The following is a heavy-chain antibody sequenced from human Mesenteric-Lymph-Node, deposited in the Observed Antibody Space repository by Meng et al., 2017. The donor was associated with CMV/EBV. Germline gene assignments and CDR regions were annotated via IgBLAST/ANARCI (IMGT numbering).Heavy chain of an antibody. V-gene: IGHV3-7*01. Sequence: GSLRLSCAASGFTFSSFWMSWVRQAPGKGLEWVANIKEDGTEKLYVDSVKGRFTISRDNAKSSLYLQMNSLRAEDTAVYYCARDADSGYANVDYWGQGTLVTVSS. D-gene: IGHD3-22*01. CDR2: IKEDGTEK. CDR1: GFTFSSFW. CDR3: ARDADSGYANVDY. J-gene: IGHJ4*02.